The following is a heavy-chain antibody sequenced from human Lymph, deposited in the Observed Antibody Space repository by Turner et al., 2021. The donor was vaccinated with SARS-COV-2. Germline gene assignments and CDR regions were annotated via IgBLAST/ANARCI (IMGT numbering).Heavy chain of an antibody. V-gene: IGHV1-69*10. CDR3: ARRHSGNYDAFDI. J-gene: IGHJ3*02. CDR1: GGTFSTYA. CDR2: IIPIIGIA. Sequence: QVQLVQSGAEVKKPGSSVKVSCKASGGTFSTYAISWVRQAPGQGREWRGGIIPIIGIANYAQKFQGRVTMTADKSTSTAYMELSSLRSEDTAVYHCARRHSGNYDAFDIWGQGTMVTVSS. D-gene: IGHD1-26*01.